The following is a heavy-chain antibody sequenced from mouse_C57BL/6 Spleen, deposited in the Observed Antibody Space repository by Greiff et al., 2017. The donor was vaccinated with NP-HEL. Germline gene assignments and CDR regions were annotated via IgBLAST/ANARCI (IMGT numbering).Heavy chain of an antibody. Sequence: VQLQQSGAELVKPGASVKISCKASGYAFSSYWMNWVKQRPGKGLEWIGQIFPGDGDTNYNGKFKGKATLTADKSSSTAYMQLNSLTSEDSAVYFCARSGVTTVVEPFAYWGQGTLVTVSA. CDR2: IFPGDGDT. V-gene: IGHV1-80*01. J-gene: IGHJ3*01. CDR1: GYAFSSYW. D-gene: IGHD1-1*01. CDR3: ARSGVTTVVEPFAY.